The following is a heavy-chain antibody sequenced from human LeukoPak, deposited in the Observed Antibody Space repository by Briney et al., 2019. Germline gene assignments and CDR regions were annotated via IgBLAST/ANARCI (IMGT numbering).Heavy chain of an antibody. CDR2: INSDSGGT. D-gene: IGHD1-1*01. CDR3: ARGRVHSWSDAFDI. CDR1: GYTFTGHY. J-gene: IGHJ3*02. V-gene: IGHV1-2*02. Sequence: ASVKVSCKASGYTFTGHYMHWVRQAPGQGLEWMGWINSDSGGTKYAQKFQGSVIMTRVTSISTAYMELSRLKSDETAVYYCARGRVHSWSDAFDIWGQGTTVTVSS.